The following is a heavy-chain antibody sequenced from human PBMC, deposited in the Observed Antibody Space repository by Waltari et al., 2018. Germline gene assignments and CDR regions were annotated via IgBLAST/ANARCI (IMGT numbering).Heavy chain of an antibody. V-gene: IGHV4-34*01. CDR3: ARGLIAGGMDV. Sequence: QVQLQQWGAGLLKPSETLSLTCAVYGGSFSVYYWSWIRQPPGKGLEWIGEINHSGSTNYNPSLKSRVTISVDTSKNQFSLKLSSVTAADTAVYYCARGLIAGGMDVWGQGTTVTVSS. CDR2: INHSGST. CDR1: GGSFSVYY. J-gene: IGHJ6*02. D-gene: IGHD3-22*01.